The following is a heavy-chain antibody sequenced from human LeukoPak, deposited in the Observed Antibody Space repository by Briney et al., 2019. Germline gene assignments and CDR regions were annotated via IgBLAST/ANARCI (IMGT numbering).Heavy chain of an antibody. CDR2: IRSNSDGGTI. CDR1: GFTFSNAW. CDR3: ATDFYDTT. D-gene: IGHD3-22*01. V-gene: IGHV3-15*07. J-gene: IGHJ5*02. Sequence: GGSLRLSCATSGFTFSNAWMNWVRQAPGKGLEWVGRIRSNSDGGTIGYAAHVKGRFALSRDDSKNTLYLQMNSLQTEDTAVYYCATDFYDTTWGQGTLVTVSS.